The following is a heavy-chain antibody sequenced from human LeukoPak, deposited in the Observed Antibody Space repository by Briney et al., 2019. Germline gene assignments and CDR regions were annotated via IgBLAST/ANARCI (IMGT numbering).Heavy chain of an antibody. CDR3: ARDALITFGGVIVTPNWFDP. CDR1: GFTFRSYV. J-gene: IGHJ5*02. V-gene: IGHV3-30*01. CDR2: ISYVGSNK. D-gene: IGHD3-16*02. Sequence: GRSLRLSCAASGFTFRSYVMHWVPQAPAKGLGGVPVISYVGSNKYYADSVKGRFTISRDNSKNTLYLQMNSLRAEDTAVYYCARDALITFGGVIVTPNWFDPWGQGTLVTVSS.